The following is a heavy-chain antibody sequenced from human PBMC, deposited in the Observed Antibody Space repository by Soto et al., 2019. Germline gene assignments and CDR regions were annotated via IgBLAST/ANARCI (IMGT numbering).Heavy chain of an antibody. CDR3: AKAPLTGSWAFDI. V-gene: IGHV3-23*01. J-gene: IGHJ3*02. CDR1: GFTFSNAC. CDR2: ISGRSGST. D-gene: IGHD4-4*01. Sequence: GGSLRLSCAASGFTFSNACMSWVRQAPGKGLEWVSAISGRSGSTYYADSVKGRFTISRDNSKNTLYLQMNSLRAEDTAVYYCAKAPLTGSWAFDIWGQGTMVTVSS.